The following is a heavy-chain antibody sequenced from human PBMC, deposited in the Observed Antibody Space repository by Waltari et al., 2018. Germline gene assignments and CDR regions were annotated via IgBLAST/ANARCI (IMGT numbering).Heavy chain of an antibody. D-gene: IGHD3-3*01. CDR3: ARDGSDYDFWSGRPGYMDV. CDR1: GGSISSYY. Sequence: QVQLQESGPGLVKPSETLSLTCTVSGGSISSYYWSWIRQPPGKGLEWIGYIYYSGSTNYNPSLKSRVTISVDTSKNQFSLKLSSVTAADTAVYYCARDGSDYDFWSGRPGYMDVWGKGTTVTISS. CDR2: IYYSGST. V-gene: IGHV4-59*01. J-gene: IGHJ6*03.